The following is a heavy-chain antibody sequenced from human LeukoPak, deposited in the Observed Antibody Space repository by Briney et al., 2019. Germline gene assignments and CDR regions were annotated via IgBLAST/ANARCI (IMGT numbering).Heavy chain of an antibody. J-gene: IGHJ4*02. CDR1: GGSISSYY. D-gene: IGHD3-10*01. CDR2: IYYSGST. Sequence: PSETLSLTCTVSGGSISSYYWSWIRQPPGKGLEWIGYIYYSGSTNYNPSLKSRVTISVDTSKNQFSLKLSSATAADTAVYYCARHVITVVRGVINSYFDYWGQGTLVTVSS. CDR3: ARHVITVVRGVINSYFDY. V-gene: IGHV4-59*08.